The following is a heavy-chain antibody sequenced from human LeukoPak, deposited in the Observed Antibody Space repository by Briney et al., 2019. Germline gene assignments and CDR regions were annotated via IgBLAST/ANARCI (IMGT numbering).Heavy chain of an antibody. CDR2: IIPILGIA. CDR1: GGTFSSYA. V-gene: IGHV1-69*04. CDR3: AREDSYYYDSSGYRYSD. D-gene: IGHD3-22*01. Sequence: GASVKVSCKASGGTFSSYAISWVRQAPGQGLEWVGRIIPILGIANYAQKFQGRVTITADKSTSTAYMELSSLRSEDTAVYYCAREDSYYYDSSGYRYSDWGQGTLVTVSS. J-gene: IGHJ4*02.